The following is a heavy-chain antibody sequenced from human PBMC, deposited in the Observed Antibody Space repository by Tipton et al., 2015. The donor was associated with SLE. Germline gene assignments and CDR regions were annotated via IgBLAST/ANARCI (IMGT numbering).Heavy chain of an antibody. CDR2: ISAYNGNT. CDR1: GYTFTRYG. V-gene: IGHV1-18*01. Sequence: QSGAEVKKPGASVKVSCKASGYTFTRYGISWVRQAPGQGLEWMGWISAYNGNTNYAQKLQGRVTMTTDTSTSTAYMELRSLRSDATAVYCGAAVQPPQNAFDIWCHGSMVTVSP. J-gene: IGHJ3*02. CDR3: AAVQPPQNAFDI. D-gene: IGHD6-19*01.